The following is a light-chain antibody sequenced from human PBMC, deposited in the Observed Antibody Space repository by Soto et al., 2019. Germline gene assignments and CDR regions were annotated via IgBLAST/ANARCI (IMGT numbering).Light chain of an antibody. CDR1: SSDVGGRDF. CDR3: SSYTNTATVV. V-gene: IGLV2-14*03. Sequence: QSALTQVASVSGSPGQSITISCTGTSSDVGGRDFVSWYQQHPGKAPKLIIYNVNYRPSGVSDRFSGSKSVNTAPLTISGLQADDEADYYCSSYTNTATVVFGGGTKLTVL. CDR2: NVN. J-gene: IGLJ3*02.